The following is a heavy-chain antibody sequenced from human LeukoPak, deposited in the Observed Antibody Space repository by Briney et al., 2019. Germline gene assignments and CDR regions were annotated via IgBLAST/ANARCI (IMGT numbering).Heavy chain of an antibody. CDR2: INPNSGGT. Sequence: ASVKVSCKASGYTFTGYYMHWARQAPGQGLEWMGWINPNSGGTNYAQKFQGRVTMTRDTSISTAYMELSRLRSDDTAVYYCATVVVGLVPAYGNFDYWGQGTLVTVSS. CDR1: GYTFTGYY. D-gene: IGHD2-2*01. J-gene: IGHJ4*02. V-gene: IGHV1-2*02. CDR3: ATVVVGLVPAYGNFDY.